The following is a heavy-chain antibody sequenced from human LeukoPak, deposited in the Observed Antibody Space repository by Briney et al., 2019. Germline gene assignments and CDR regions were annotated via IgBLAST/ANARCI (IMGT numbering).Heavy chain of an antibody. Sequence: PGRSLRLSCAASGFTFSSYGMHWVRQAPGKGLEWVAVIWYDGSNKYYADSVKGRFTISRDNSKHTLYLQMNSLRAEDTAVYYCAKDRGSYFYLLNAFDIWGQGTMVTVSS. V-gene: IGHV3-33*06. CDR1: GFTFSSYG. J-gene: IGHJ3*02. D-gene: IGHD1-26*01. CDR2: IWYDGSNK. CDR3: AKDRGSYFYLLNAFDI.